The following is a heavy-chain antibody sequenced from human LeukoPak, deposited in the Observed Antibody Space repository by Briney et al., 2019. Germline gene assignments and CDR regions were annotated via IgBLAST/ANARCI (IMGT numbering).Heavy chain of an antibody. Sequence: SETLSLTCRVSGGFISTYYWSRIRQPPGKGLEWIGYIYYSGSTNYNPSLKSRVTISVDTSKNQFSLKLSSVTAADTAVYYCARGESDYWGQGTLVTVSS. V-gene: IGHV4-59*12. J-gene: IGHJ4*02. CDR2: IYYSGST. CDR1: GGFISTYY. CDR3: ARGESDY.